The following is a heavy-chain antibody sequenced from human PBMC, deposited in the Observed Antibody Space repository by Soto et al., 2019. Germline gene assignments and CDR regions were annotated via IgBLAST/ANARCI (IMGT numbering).Heavy chain of an antibody. V-gene: IGHV4-4*02. D-gene: IGHD6-19*01. CDR2: IYHSGST. J-gene: IGHJ4*02. CDR3: ARVSIGAVAGIDY. Sequence: SETLSLTCAVSGGSISSSNWWSWVRQPPGKGLEWIGEIYHSGSTNYNPSLKSRVTISVDKSKNQFSLKLSSVTAADTAVYYCARVSIGAVAGIDYWGQGTLVTVS. CDR1: GGSISSSNW.